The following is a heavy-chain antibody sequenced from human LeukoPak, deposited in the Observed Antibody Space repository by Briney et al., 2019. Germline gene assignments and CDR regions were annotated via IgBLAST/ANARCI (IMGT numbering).Heavy chain of an antibody. CDR1: GFTFSNYA. V-gene: IGHV3-30-3*01. CDR3: ARDGLICSGGSCYSGLDNWFDP. Sequence: GGSLRLSCAASGFTFSNYAMHWVRQAPGKGLEWVAVISYDGSNKYYADSVKGRFTISRDNSKNTLYLQMNSLRAEDTAVYYCARDGLICSGGSCYSGLDNWFDPWGQGTLVTVSS. J-gene: IGHJ5*02. CDR2: ISYDGSNK. D-gene: IGHD2-15*01.